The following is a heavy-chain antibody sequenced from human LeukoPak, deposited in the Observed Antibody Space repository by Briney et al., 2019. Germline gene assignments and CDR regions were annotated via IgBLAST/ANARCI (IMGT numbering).Heavy chain of an antibody. CDR3: SRGPRRHGYNSYYYYYGMDV. V-gene: IGHV4-34*01. J-gene: IGHJ6*02. CDR2: INHSGST. CDR1: GGSFSGYY. Sequence: PSETLSLTCAVYGGSFSGYYWSWIRQPPGKGLEWIGEINHSGSTNYNPSLESRVTISVDTSKNQFSLKLSSVTAADTAVYYCSRGPRRHGYNSYYYYYGMDVWGQGSTVTVSS. D-gene: IGHD5-24*01.